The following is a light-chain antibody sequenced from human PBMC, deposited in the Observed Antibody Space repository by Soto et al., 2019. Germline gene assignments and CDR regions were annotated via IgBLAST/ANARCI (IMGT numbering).Light chain of an antibody. CDR1: QHIDRW. CDR3: HQAHTFPYT. Sequence: DIQLTQSPSSVSASVGDRVTITCRANQHIDRWLAWFQQKPGKAPELLIYGASILESWVPSRFKGSRSGTDFTLTISGLQPEDFATYSCHQAHTFPYTFGPGTKVDMK. V-gene: IGKV1-12*01. CDR2: GAS. J-gene: IGKJ3*01.